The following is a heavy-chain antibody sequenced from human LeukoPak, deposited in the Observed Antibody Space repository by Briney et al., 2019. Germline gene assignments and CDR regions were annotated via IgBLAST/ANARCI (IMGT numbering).Heavy chain of an antibody. CDR1: LGSIISYY. Sequence: SETLSHTRMVSLGSIISYYWSSLRQPPDRGVECIAYRHQSGRSNYNPSLQSRVTVSGDTSNNQFSLRVTSVTAADTAVYYCARVVGSDCNYFDSWGQGTLVTVSS. V-gene: IGHV4-59*01. D-gene: IGHD6-19*01. J-gene: IGHJ4*02. CDR2: RHQSGRS. CDR3: ARVVGSDCNYFDS.